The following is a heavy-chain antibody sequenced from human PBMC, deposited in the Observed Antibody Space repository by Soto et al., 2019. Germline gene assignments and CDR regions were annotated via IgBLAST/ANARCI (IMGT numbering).Heavy chain of an antibody. V-gene: IGHV6-1*01. J-gene: IGHJ5*02. CDR3: GRAHLGSDRYILEPFDP. Sequence: PSQTLSLTCAISGDSVSSNSATWNWIRQSPSRGLEWLGRTYYRSKWYNDYAISVKSRITINPDTSKNQFPLQLSSVIPDDTAVYYCGRAHLGSDRYILEPFDPWGQGTLVTVSS. D-gene: IGHD1-1*01. CDR2: TYYRSKWYN. CDR1: GDSVSSNSAT.